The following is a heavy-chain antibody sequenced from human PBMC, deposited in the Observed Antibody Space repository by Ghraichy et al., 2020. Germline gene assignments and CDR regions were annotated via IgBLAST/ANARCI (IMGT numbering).Heavy chain of an antibody. CDR3: VKVSSYYYYYMDV. Sequence: GGSLRLSCSASGFTFSSYTMHWVRQAPGKGLEYVSTISSHGGSTYYADSVKGRFTISRDNSKNTLYLQMGSLRAEDTAVYYCVKVSSYYYYYMDVWGKGTTVTVSS. V-gene: IGHV3-64D*06. CDR2: ISSHGGST. D-gene: IGHD3-10*01. J-gene: IGHJ6*03. CDR1: GFTFSSYT.